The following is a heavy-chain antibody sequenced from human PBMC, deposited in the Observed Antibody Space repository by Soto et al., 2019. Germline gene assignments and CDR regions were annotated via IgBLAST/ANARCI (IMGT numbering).Heavy chain of an antibody. J-gene: IGHJ4*02. V-gene: IGHV4-31*03. CDR3: ARVGGSSGWYRSYFDY. CDR1: GGSISSGGYY. Sequence: TLSLTCTVSGGSISSGGYYWSWISQHPGKGLEWIGYIYYSGSTYYNPSLKSRVTISVDTSKNQFSLKLSSVTAADTAVYYCARVGGSSGWYRSYFDYWGQGTLVTFSS. CDR2: IYYSGST. D-gene: IGHD6-19*01.